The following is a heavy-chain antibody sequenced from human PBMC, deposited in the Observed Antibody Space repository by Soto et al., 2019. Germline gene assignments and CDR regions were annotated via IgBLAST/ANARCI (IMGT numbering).Heavy chain of an antibody. D-gene: IGHD1-26*01. CDR1: GYSFTNYW. CDR2: IYPGDSDT. Sequence: GESLKISCKGSGYSFTNYWIGWVRQMPGKGLEWMGIIYPGDSDTRYSPSFQGQVTISADKSISTAYLQWSSLKASDTAMYYCARRSSTYYFGIDVWGQGTTVTVSS. V-gene: IGHV5-51*01. J-gene: IGHJ6*02. CDR3: ARRSSTYYFGIDV.